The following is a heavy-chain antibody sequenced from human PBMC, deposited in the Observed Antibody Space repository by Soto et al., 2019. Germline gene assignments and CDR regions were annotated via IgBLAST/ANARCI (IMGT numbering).Heavy chain of an antibody. CDR3: ARGSGNYYYYGMDV. J-gene: IGHJ6*02. CDR2: MYYSGST. V-gene: IGHV4-39*01. D-gene: IGHD6-25*01. CDR1: GGSISSSNYY. Sequence: PSETLSLTCTVSGGSISSSNYYWGWIRQPPGKGLEWIGGMYYSGSTYYNPSLKSRVIISVDTSKNQFSLKLSSVTAADTAVYYCARGSGNYYYYGMDVWGQGTTVTVSS.